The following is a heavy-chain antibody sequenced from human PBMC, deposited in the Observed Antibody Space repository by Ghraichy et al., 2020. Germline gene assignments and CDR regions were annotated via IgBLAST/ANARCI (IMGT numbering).Heavy chain of an antibody. Sequence: GESLNISCAASGFTFSSYSMNWVRQAPGKGLEWVSSISSSSSYIYYADSVKGRFTISRDNAKNSLYLQMNSLRAEDTAVYYCARLWFGAKYYYYGMDVRGQGTTVTVSS. V-gene: IGHV3-21*01. D-gene: IGHD3-10*01. J-gene: IGHJ6*02. CDR2: ISSSSSYI. CDR1: GFTFSSYS. CDR3: ARLWFGAKYYYYGMDV.